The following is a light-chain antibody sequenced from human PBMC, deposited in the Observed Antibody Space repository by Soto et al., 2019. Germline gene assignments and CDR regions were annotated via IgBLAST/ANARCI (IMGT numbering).Light chain of an antibody. V-gene: IGKV1-39*01. J-gene: IGKJ2*01. CDR3: QESSSTRRYT. CDR2: AAS. CDR1: QSISSY. Sequence: DIQMTQSPTSLSASVGDRVTITCRASQSISSYLNWYQQTPGKDPNLLIFAASSLQSGVPSRFSGSGSGTDFTLTISSLQPEDFATYYCQESSSTRRYTFGQGTKLESK.